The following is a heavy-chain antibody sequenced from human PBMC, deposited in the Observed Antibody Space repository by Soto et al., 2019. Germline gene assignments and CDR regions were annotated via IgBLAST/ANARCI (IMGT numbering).Heavy chain of an antibody. CDR3: AREAPDIVVVVAATPYAFDI. V-gene: IGHV3-48*01. D-gene: IGHD2-15*01. CDR2: ISSSSTI. Sequence: GGSLRLSCAASGFTFISYSMNWVRQAPGKGLEWVSYISSSSTIYYADSVKGRFTISRDNAKNSLYLQMNSLRAEDTAVYYCAREAPDIVVVVAATPYAFDIWGQGTMVTVSS. CDR1: GFTFISYS. J-gene: IGHJ3*02.